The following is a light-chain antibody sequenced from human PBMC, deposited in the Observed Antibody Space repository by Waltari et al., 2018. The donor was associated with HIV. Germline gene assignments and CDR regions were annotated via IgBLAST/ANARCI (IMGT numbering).Light chain of an antibody. Sequence: SYDLTKPLSLFVSPGHAAIITRSGDHLGSKYVCWYMQKPGQSPILVMYEDNKRPSGVPERFSGSNSGHTAALTISGTQPTYEADYYCQAWDSSPPVLFGVGTKLTV. CDR2: EDN. J-gene: IGLJ2*01. CDR3: QAWDSSPPVL. V-gene: IGLV3-1*01. CDR1: HLGSKY.